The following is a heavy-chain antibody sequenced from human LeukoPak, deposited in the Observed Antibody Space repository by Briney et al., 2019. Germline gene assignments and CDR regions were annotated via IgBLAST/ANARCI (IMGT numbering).Heavy chain of an antibody. CDR2: ISSSSSYI. V-gene: IGHV3-21*01. D-gene: IGHD5-18*01. J-gene: IGHJ4*02. Sequence: PGGSLRLSCAASGFTFSSYSMNWVRQAPGKGLEWVSSISSSSSYIYYADSVKGRFTISRDNAKNSLYLQMNSLRAEDTAVYYCARDLSGYSYGNYWGQGTLVTVSS. CDR3: ARDLSGYSYGNY. CDR1: GFTFSSYS.